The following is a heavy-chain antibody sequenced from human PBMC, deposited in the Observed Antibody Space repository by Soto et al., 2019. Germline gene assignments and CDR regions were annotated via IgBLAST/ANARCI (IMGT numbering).Heavy chain of an antibody. D-gene: IGHD4-17*01. CDR3: AGGDYGGDYYYYYGMDV. CDR2: ISGSGGST. Sequence: GGSLRPSCAASGFTFRSYAVSWVRQAPGKGLEWVSAISGSGGSTYYADSVKGRFTISRDNSKNTLYLQMNSLRAEDTAVYYCAGGDYGGDYYYYYGMDVWGQGTTVTVSS. V-gene: IGHV3-23*01. J-gene: IGHJ6*02. CDR1: GFTFRSYA.